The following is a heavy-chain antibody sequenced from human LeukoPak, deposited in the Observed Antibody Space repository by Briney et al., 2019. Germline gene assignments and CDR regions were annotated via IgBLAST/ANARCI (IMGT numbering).Heavy chain of an antibody. V-gene: IGHV4-59*01. D-gene: IGHD5-12*01. CDR2: IHYSGRT. J-gene: IGHJ2*01. CDR3: ARDSSGYDSGWYFDL. Sequence: SETLSLTCTVSGGSISPYYWNWIRQPPGKGLEWIGYIHYSGRTDYNPSLNSRVTITVDTSKSQSSLKVTSVTAADTAVYYRARDSSGYDSGWYFDLWGRGTLVTVSS. CDR1: GGSISPYY.